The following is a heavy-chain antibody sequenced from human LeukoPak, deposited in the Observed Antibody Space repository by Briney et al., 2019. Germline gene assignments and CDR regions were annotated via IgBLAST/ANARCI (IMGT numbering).Heavy chain of an antibody. Sequence: PSETLSLTCTVSGYSISSGYYWGWVRQPPGKGLEWIGSIYHSGSTYYNPSLKSRVTISVDTSKNQFSLKLSSVTAADTAVYYCARDVKSMIVVVTPFDYWGQGTLVTVSS. CDR1: GYSISSGYY. CDR3: ARDVKSMIVVVTPFDY. V-gene: IGHV4-38-2*02. J-gene: IGHJ4*02. CDR2: IYHSGST. D-gene: IGHD3-22*01.